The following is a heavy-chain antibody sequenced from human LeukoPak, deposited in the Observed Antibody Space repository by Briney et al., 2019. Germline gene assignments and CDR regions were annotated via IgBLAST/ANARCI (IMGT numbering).Heavy chain of an antibody. J-gene: IGHJ3*02. V-gene: IGHV1-2*02. CDR3: ARAGPYYYDSSNAFDI. D-gene: IGHD3-22*01. Sequence: ASVKVSCKVVAYDFTGYYIHWVRQAPGQGLEWMGWINPDSGGTNYAQKFQGRVTMTRDTSISTAYMELSRLRSDDTAVYYCARAGPYYYDSSNAFDIWGQGTMVTVSS. CDR1: AYDFTGYY. CDR2: INPDSGGT.